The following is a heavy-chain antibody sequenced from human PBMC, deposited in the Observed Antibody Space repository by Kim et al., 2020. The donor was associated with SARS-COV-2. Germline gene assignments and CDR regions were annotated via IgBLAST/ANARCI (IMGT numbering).Heavy chain of an antibody. Sequence: GGSLRLSCAASGFTFSSYAMHWVRQAPGKGLEWVAVISYDGSNKYYADSVKGRFTISRDNSKNTLYLQMNSLRAEDTAVYYSRAVAANYYYYGMDVWGQGTTVTVSS. V-gene: IGHV3-30-3*01. D-gene: IGHD6-19*01. CDR3: RAVAANYYYYGMDV. CDR2: ISYDGSNK. CDR1: GFTFSSYA. J-gene: IGHJ6*02.